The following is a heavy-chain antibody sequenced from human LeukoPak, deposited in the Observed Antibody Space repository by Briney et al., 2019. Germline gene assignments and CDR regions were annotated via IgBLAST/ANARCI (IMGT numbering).Heavy chain of an antibody. D-gene: IGHD3-3*01. CDR3: ARDLSPITIFGVALDY. CDR2: IIPIFGTA. CDR1: GGTFSSYA. Sequence: SVKVSCKASGGTFSSYAISWVRQAPGQGLEWMGVIIPIFGTANYAQKFQGRVTITADESTSTAYMELSSLRSEDTAVYYCARDLSPITIFGVALDYWGQGTLVTVSS. J-gene: IGHJ4*02. V-gene: IGHV1-69*13.